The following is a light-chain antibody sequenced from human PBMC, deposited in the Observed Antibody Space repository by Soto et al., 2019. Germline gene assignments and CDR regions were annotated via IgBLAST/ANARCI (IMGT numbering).Light chain of an antibody. Sequence: DIPMTQSPSSLSASVGDTVTITCRASQTIAIYLNWYQQKPGKAPNLLIYEASSLQSGVPSRFTGRGSGTDFSLTISSLQPEDFATYYCQQSYNIPQTFGQGTRVEIK. CDR3: QQSYNIPQT. J-gene: IGKJ1*01. V-gene: IGKV1-39*01. CDR1: QTIAIY. CDR2: EAS.